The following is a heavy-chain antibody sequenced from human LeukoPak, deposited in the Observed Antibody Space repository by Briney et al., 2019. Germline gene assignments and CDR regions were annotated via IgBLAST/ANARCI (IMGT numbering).Heavy chain of an antibody. CDR1: GGSISSGGHS. Sequence: SETLSLTCTVSGGSISSGGHSWSWIRQPPGKGLEWIGYIYHSGSGSTYYNPSLKSRVTISIDKSKNQFSLKLNSVTAADTAVYYCARAVGYCSGGSCPAINYYYGMDVWGQGTTVTVSS. D-gene: IGHD2-15*01. CDR2: IYHSGSGST. V-gene: IGHV4-30-2*01. J-gene: IGHJ6*02. CDR3: ARAVGYCSGGSCPAINYYYGMDV.